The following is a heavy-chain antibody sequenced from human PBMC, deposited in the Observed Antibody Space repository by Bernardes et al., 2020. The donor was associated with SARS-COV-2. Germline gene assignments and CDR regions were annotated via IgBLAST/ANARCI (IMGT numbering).Heavy chain of an antibody. CDR2: IYWDDDK. CDR3: AHHTVTTIFDY. Sequence: SGPTHVKPTQTLTLTCTFSGFSLSTSGVGVGWIRQPPGKALAWLALIYWDDDKRYSPSLKSRLTITKDTSKNQVVLTMTNMDPVDTATYYCAHHTVTTIFDYWGQGNLVTVSA. J-gene: IGHJ4*02. CDR1: GFSLSTSGVG. D-gene: IGHD4-17*01. V-gene: IGHV2-5*02.